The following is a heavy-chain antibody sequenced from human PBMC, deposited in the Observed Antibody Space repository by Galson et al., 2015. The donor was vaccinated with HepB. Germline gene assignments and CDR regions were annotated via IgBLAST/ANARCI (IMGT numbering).Heavy chain of an antibody. CDR1: GFTFDDYA. Sequence: SLRLSCAASGFTFDDYAMHWVRQAPGKGLEWVSGISWNSGSIGYADSVKGRFTISRDNAKNSLYLQMNSLRAEDTALYYCAKGRYYYDSSGYYYAWGQGTLVTVSS. V-gene: IGHV3-9*01. J-gene: IGHJ4*02. CDR2: ISWNSGSI. D-gene: IGHD3-22*01. CDR3: AKGRYYYDSSGYYYA.